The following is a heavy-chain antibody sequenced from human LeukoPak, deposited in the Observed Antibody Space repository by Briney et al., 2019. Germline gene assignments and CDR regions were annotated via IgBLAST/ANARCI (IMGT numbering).Heavy chain of an antibody. CDR1: GFTFSDYY. CDR3: AKRGVVIRVILVGFHKEAYYFDS. CDR2: ISSSGSTI. Sequence: GGSLRLSCAASGFTFSDYYMSWIRQAPGKGLEWVSYISSSGSTIYYADSVKGRFTISRDNAKNSLYLQMNSLRAEDTAVYFCAKRGVVIRVILVGFHKEAYYFDSWGQGALVSVSS. J-gene: IGHJ4*02. V-gene: IGHV3-11*01. D-gene: IGHD3-22*01.